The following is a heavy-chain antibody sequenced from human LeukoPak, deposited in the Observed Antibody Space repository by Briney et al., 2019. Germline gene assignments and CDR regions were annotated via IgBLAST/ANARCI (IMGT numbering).Heavy chain of an antibody. CDR1: GYSFTNYD. D-gene: IGHD3-16*01. V-gene: IGHV1-8*01. J-gene: IGHJ4*02. CDR2: MNPYSGNR. Sequence: ASVKVSCKASGYSFTNYDINWVRQATGQGLEWMGWMNPYSGNRGYAQKFQGRVTMTRDTSITTAYMELSSLTSEDTAVYYCARVRGTVALIGAYWGQGTLVTVSS. CDR3: ARVRGTVALIGAY.